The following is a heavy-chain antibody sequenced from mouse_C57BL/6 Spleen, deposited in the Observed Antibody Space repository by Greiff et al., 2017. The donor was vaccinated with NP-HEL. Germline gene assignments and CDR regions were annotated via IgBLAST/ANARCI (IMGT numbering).Heavy chain of an antibody. CDR3: ARMSSGYRFDY. V-gene: IGHV1-64*01. CDR1: GYTFTSYW. Sequence: QVQLQQPGAELVKPGASVKLSCKASGYTFTSYWMHWVKQRPGQGLEWIGMIHPNSGSTNYNEKFKSKATLTVDKSSSTAYMQLSSLTSEDSAVYYCARMSSGYRFDYWGQGTTRTVSS. D-gene: IGHD3-2*02. CDR2: IHPNSGST. J-gene: IGHJ2*01.